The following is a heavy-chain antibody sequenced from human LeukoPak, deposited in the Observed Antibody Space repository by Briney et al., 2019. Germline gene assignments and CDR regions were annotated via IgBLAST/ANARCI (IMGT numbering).Heavy chain of an antibody. CDR2: IIPIFGTA. CDR3: ARGPRLRLADFDL. D-gene: IGHD3-16*01. Sequence: SVKVSCKASGGTFSSYAISWVRQAPGQGLEWMGGIIPIFGTANYAQKFQGRVTITTDESTSTAYMELRSLRSDDTAVYYCARGPRLRLADFDLWGRGTLVTVSS. J-gene: IGHJ2*01. V-gene: IGHV1-69*05. CDR1: GGTFSSYA.